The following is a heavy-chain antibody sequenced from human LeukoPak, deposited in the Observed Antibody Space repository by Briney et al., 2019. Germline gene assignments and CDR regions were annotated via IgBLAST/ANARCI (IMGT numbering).Heavy chain of an antibody. CDR3: TRDRSRAEDD. Sequence: LAGGSLRLSCAASGFTFSGHWMSWVRQAPGKGLEWVANINQGGSDKYYVDSVKGRFTISRDNANNLLYLQTNSLRGEDTAVYYCTRDRSRAEDDWGQGTLVTVSS. V-gene: IGHV3-7*01. J-gene: IGHJ4*02. D-gene: IGHD1-14*01. CDR2: INQGGSDK. CDR1: GFTFSGHW.